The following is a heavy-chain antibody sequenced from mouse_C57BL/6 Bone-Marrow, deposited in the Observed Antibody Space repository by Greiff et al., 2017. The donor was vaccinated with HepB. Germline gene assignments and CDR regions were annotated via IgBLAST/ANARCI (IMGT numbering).Heavy chain of an antibody. CDR2: IYPGSGST. D-gene: IGHD1-1*01. V-gene: IGHV1-55*01. CDR3: ARKAVTTVVAHYFDY. CDR1: GYTFTSYW. Sequence: QVQLQQSGAELVKPGASVKMSCKASGYTFTSYWITWVKQRPGQGLEWIGDIYPGSGSTNYNEKFKSKATLTVDTSSSTAYMQLSSLTSEDSAVYYCARKAVTTVVAHYFDYWGQGTTLTVSS. J-gene: IGHJ2*01.